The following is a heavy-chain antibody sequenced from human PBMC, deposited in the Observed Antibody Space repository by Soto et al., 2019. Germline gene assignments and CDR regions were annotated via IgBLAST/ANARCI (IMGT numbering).Heavy chain of an antibody. CDR1: GFTFSSYS. Sequence: PGGSLRLSCAASGFTFSSYSMSWVRQAPGKGLEWVSSISSSSSYIYYADSVKGRFTISRDNAKNSLYLQMNSLRAEDTAVYYCARDWTTVTNRYCYYGMDVWGQGTTVTVSS. V-gene: IGHV3-21*01. J-gene: IGHJ6*02. CDR2: ISSSSSYI. D-gene: IGHD4-17*01. CDR3: ARDWTTVTNRYCYYGMDV.